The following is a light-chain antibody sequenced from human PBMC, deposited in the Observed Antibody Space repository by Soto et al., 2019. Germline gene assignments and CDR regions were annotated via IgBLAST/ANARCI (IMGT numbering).Light chain of an antibody. J-gene: IGLJ1*01. Sequence: QSVLSQPPSASGTPGQRVTISCSGSSSNIGTNYVYWYHQLPGTAPKLLIYSNTQRPSGVPDRFSGSKSGTSASLAISGLRSEDEADYYCAAWDDSLSGYVFGTGTKLTVL. CDR1: SSNIGTNY. CDR2: SNT. V-gene: IGLV1-47*02. CDR3: AAWDDSLSGYV.